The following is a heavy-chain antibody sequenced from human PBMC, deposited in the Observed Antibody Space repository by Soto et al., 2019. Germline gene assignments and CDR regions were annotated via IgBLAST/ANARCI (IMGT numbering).Heavy chain of an antibody. CDR3: ASAAVTGAAGLDF. CDR1: GYTFTGYY. Sequence: ASVKVSCKASGYTFTGYYMHWVRQAPGQGLEWMGWINPNSGGTKSAEKFQGRVTMTRDTSISTAYMELSRLTSDDTAVYYCASAAVTGAAGLDFWGQGTQVTVSS. V-gene: IGHV1-2*02. D-gene: IGHD6-19*01. J-gene: IGHJ4*02. CDR2: INPNSGGT.